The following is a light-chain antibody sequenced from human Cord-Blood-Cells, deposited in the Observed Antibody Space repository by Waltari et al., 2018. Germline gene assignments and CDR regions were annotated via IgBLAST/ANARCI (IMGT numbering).Light chain of an antibody. V-gene: IGKV3-20*01. CDR2: GAS. Sequence: EIVLTQSPGTLSLSPGERATPSSRARQSVSSSYLAWYQQKPGQAPRLLIYGASSRATGIPDRCSGSGSGTDFTLTISRLEPEDFAVYYCQQYGSSRGTFGQGTKVEIK. J-gene: IGKJ1*01. CDR3: QQYGSSRGT. CDR1: QSVSSSY.